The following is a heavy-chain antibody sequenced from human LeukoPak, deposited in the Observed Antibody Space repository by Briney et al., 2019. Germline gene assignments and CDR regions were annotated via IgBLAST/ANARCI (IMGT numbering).Heavy chain of an antibody. Sequence: PSETLSLTCAVSVASISNYYWSWIRQAPGKGLEWIGYISTSGSTNYNPSLKSRVSISLDTSNNRFSLNLNFVTAADTAVYFCASSRTSYRYTFDYWGPGALVTVSS. V-gene: IGHV4-4*09. J-gene: IGHJ4*02. CDR3: ASSRTSYRYTFDY. CDR2: ISTSGST. D-gene: IGHD5-18*01. CDR1: VASISNYY.